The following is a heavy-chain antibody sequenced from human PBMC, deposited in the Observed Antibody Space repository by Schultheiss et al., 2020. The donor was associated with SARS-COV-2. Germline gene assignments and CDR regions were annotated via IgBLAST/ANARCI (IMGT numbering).Heavy chain of an antibody. CDR2: ISSSSSTI. D-gene: IGHD3-22*01. CDR1: GFTFSSYS. V-gene: IGHV3-48*04. CDR3: ARVEEGYYDSSGLFDY. J-gene: IGHJ4*02. Sequence: GGSLRLSCAASGFTFSSYSMNWVRQAPGKGLEWVSYISSSSSTIYYADSVKGRFTISRDNAKNTLYLQMNSLRAEDTAVYYCARVEEGYYDSSGLFDYWGQGTLVTVSS.